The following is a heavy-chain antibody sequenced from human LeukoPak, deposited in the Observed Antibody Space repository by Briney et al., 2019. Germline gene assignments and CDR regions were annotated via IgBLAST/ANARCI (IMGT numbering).Heavy chain of an antibody. CDR2: INPESGGT. CDR1: GYTFTDYY. J-gene: IGHJ4*02. V-gene: IGHV1-2*06. Sequence: GASVKVSCKTSGYTFTDYYIHWVRQAPGQGLEWMGRINPESGGTKSAQNFQGGVTMTRDTSVTTPYMELSSPRSDDTAVYYCARGVGIPDPRYFDYWGQGTLVTVSS. CDR3: ARGVGIPDPRYFDY.